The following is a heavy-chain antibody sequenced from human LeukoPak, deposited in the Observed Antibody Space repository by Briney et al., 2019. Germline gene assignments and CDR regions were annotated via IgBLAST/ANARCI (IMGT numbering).Heavy chain of an antibody. V-gene: IGHV4-59*01. D-gene: IGHD4-11*01. CDR3: AREKHHITYSDYYYYYMDV. CDR2: IYYSGST. Sequence: SETLSLTCTVSGGSISSYYWSWIRQPPGKGLEWIGYIYYSGSTNYNPSLKSRVTISVDTSKNQFSLKLSSVTAADTAVYYCAREKHHITYSDYYYYYMDVWGKGTTVTVSS. J-gene: IGHJ6*03. CDR1: GGSISSYY.